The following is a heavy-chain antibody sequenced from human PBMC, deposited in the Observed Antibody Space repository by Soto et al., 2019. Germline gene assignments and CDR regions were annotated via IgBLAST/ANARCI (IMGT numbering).Heavy chain of an antibody. J-gene: IGHJ6*02. CDR2: TYYRSKWYN. CDR1: GYSVSSNSAA. Sequence: PSQTLSLTCAISGYSVSSNSAAWNWIRQSPSRGLEWLGRTYYRSKWYNDYAVSVKSRITINPDTSKNQFSLQLNSVTPEDTAVYYCARGGAARPPYYYYGMDVWGQGTTVTVSS. CDR3: ARGGAARPPYYYYGMDV. V-gene: IGHV6-1*01. D-gene: IGHD6-6*01.